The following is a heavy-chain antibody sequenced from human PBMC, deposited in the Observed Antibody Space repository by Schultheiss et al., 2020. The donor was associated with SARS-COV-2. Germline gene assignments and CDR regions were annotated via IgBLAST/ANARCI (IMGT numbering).Heavy chain of an antibody. CDR1: GGSISSYY. Sequence: SETLSLTCTVSGGSISSYYWSWIRQPPGKGLEWIGYIYYSGSTNYNPSLKSRVTISVDTSKNQFSLKLSSVTAADTAVYYCARGGGRYCSSTSCYPVYYYYYMDVWGKGTTVTVSS. V-gene: IGHV4-59*12. J-gene: IGHJ6*03. D-gene: IGHD2-2*01. CDR3: ARGGGRYCSSTSCYPVYYYYYMDV. CDR2: IYYSGST.